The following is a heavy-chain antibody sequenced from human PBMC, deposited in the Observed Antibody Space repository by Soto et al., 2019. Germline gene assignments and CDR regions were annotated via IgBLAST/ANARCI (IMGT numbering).Heavy chain of an antibody. Sequence: VHLLESGGGLVQPGGSLRLSCAASGFSFSSYGMHWVRQASGKGLEWVAVISYDGSNKYYADSVKGRFTISRDNSKNTLYLQMNSLRAEDTAVYYCAKDLLVVTATRFGYFDLWGRGTLVTVSS. J-gene: IGHJ2*01. CDR2: ISYDGSNK. V-gene: IGHV3-30*18. CDR3: AKDLLVVTATRFGYFDL. D-gene: IGHD2-21*02. CDR1: GFSFSSYG.